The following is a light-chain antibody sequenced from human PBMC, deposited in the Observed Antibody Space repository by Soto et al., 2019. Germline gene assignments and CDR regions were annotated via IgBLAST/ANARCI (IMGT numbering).Light chain of an antibody. J-gene: IGLJ2*01. CDR2: LSSDGSH. CDR1: SGHSSYA. CDR3: QTWDTGASVV. V-gene: IGLV4-69*01. Sequence: QSVLTQSPSASASLGASVKLTCTLSSGHSSYAIAWHQQQPEKGPRYLMKLSSDGSHSKGDGIPDRFSGSSSGAERYLTTSSLQAEEEADYYCQTWDTGASVVFGGGTKVTVL.